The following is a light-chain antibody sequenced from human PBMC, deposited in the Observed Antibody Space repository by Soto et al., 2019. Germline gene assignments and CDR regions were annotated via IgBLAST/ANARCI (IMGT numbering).Light chain of an antibody. J-gene: IGKJ4*01. CDR2: DAS. CDR3: QQANSFPLT. V-gene: IGKV1-33*01. CDR1: QNINNY. Sequence: DIQMTQSPSSLSASVGDRVTITCQASQNINNYLNWYQQKPGRAPKLLIYDASNLEAGVPSRFRGSGSGTDFTFTISRLQPEDIATYYCQQANSFPLTFGGGTKVEI.